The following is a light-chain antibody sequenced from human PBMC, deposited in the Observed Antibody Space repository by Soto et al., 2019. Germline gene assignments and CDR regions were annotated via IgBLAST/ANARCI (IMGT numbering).Light chain of an antibody. CDR2: SNN. CDR3: AAWDDRVFWV. V-gene: IGLV1-44*01. CDR1: SSNIGSNT. Sequence: QSVLTQPPSASGTPGQRVTISCSGSSSNIGSNTVNWYQQLPGTAPKLLIYSNNQRPSGVPDRFSGSKSGTSASLAISGLQSEDEADYYCAAWDDRVFWVFGGGTQLPS. J-gene: IGLJ3*02.